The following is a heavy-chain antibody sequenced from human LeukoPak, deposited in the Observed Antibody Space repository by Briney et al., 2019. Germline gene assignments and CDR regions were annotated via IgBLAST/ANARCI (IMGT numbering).Heavy chain of an antibody. Sequence: GGSLRLSCVASGFTFSSYSMNWVRQAPGKGLDWISGINSDSSAIYYADSVKGRFTISRDNARNSLYLQMNSLRAEDTAVYYCARSYTGYDLWGQGTLVTVSS. CDR1: GFTFSSYS. V-gene: IGHV3-48*01. CDR3: ARSYTGYDL. J-gene: IGHJ4*02. D-gene: IGHD5-12*01. CDR2: INSDSSAI.